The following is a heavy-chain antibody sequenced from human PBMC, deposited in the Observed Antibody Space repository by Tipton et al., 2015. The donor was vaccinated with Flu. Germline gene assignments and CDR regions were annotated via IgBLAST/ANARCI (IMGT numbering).Heavy chain of an antibody. V-gene: IGHV5-51*01. J-gene: IGHJ4*02. CDR3: AGKYCSTPNCYYGGVGY. CDR1: GYSFTSHW. Sequence: QLVQSGAEVKKPGESLRISCKASGYSFTSHWIAWVRQMPGKGLEMMGMIWPGDSGTNYSPSVQGQVTISADKSITTAYLQWSSLKASDTAMYYCAGKYCSTPNCYYGGVGYWGQGTLVTVSS. D-gene: IGHD2-2*01. CDR2: IWPGDSGT.